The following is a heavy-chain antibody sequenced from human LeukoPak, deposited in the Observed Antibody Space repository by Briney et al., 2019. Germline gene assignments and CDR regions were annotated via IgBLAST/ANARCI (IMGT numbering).Heavy chain of an antibody. CDR1: GFTFSSYG. V-gene: IGHV3-30*02. J-gene: IGHJ4*02. CDR2: IRYDGSNK. D-gene: IGHD6-13*01. CDR3: AKDDAGIAAAGSDY. Sequence: PGGSLRLSCAASGFTFSSYGMHWVRQAPGKGLEWVAFIRYDGSNKYYADSVKGRFTISRDNSKNTLYLQMNSLRAEDTAVYYCAKDDAGIAAAGSDYWGQGTLVTVSS.